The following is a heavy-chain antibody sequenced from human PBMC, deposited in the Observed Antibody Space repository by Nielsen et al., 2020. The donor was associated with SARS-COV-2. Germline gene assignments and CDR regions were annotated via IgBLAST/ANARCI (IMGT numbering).Heavy chain of an antibody. J-gene: IGHJ6*02. CDR1: GFTFRIYG. Sequence: GESLKISCAASGFTFRIYGMHWVRQAPGRGLEWVAVITYDGSNKCYAESVKSRFTVFRDNSKNTLFLQMNSLKPEDSAVYYCARDPGYYLGSGTYYYYNMDVWGQGATVTVSS. D-gene: IGHD3-10*01. CDR2: ITYDGSNK. V-gene: IGHV3-30*03. CDR3: ARDPGYYLGSGTYYYYNMDV.